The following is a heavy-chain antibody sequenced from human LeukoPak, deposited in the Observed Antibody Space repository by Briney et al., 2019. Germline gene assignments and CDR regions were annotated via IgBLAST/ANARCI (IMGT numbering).Heavy chain of an antibody. CDR2: ISGSGGST. Sequence: GGSLRLSCAASGFTFSNYAMSWVRQAPGKGLEWVSAISGSGGSTYYADSVKGRFTISRDNSKNTLYLQMNSLRAEDTAVYYCAKDEEMATDYFDYWGQGTLVTVSS. D-gene: IGHD5-24*01. V-gene: IGHV3-23*01. CDR3: AKDEEMATDYFDY. J-gene: IGHJ4*02. CDR1: GFTFSNYA.